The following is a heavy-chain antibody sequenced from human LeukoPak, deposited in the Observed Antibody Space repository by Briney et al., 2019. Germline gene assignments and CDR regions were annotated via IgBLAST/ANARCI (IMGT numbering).Heavy chain of an antibody. CDR3: ARDSNPQNSGYYYVACDM. D-gene: IGHD3-22*01. CDR1: RLFFSNFW. V-gene: IGHV3-7*01. Sequence: GGSLSLSCAVSRLFFSNFWMTCVRHAPGGGRGWVGNIKRVGTQEIYMDSGKGRLTISRDNTENSLYVQMNSRRGEDTAVYYCARDSNPQNSGYYYVACDMWGQGKMVTLSS. CDR2: IKRVGTQE. J-gene: IGHJ3*02.